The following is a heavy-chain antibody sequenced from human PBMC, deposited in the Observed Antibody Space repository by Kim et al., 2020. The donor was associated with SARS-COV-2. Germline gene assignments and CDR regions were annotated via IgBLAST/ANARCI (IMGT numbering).Heavy chain of an antibody. J-gene: IGHJ3*02. Sequence: ASVKVSCKASGYTFTNYAMHWVRQAPGQRLEWMGWINADNSNTKYSQKFQDRVTITRDTSASTAYMELSSLTSEDTAVYYCAREGLAFDIWGQGTMVTVSS. CDR2: INADNSNT. CDR1: GYTFTNYA. V-gene: IGHV1-3*01. CDR3: AREGLAFDI.